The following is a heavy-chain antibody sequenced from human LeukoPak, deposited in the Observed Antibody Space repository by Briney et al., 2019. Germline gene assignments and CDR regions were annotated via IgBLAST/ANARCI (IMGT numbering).Heavy chain of an antibody. V-gene: IGHV1-69*04. CDR2: IIPILGIA. CDR1: GGTFSSYA. D-gene: IGHD2-2*01. J-gene: IGHJ3*02. CDR3: ARALSKDIVVVSAAENGDAFDI. Sequence: VKVSCKASGGTFSSYAISWVRQAPGQGLEWMGRIIPILGIANYAQKFQGRVTITADKSTSTAYMELSSLRSEDTAVYYCARALSKDIVVVSAAENGDAFDIWGQGTMVTVSS.